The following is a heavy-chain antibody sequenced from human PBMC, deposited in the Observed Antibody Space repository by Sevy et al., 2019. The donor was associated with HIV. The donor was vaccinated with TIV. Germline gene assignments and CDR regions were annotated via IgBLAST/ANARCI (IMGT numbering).Heavy chain of an antibody. V-gene: IGHV3-72*01. CDR3: VRGPNSGVGGCQQISPYCLDV. Sequence: GGSLRLSCAASGCAFSDHYVDWVRQAPGKGLEWVGRIRNRPNRYTTEYAASVEGRFTISRDDSRHSLYLQMNSLKTEDSAVYYCVRGPNSGVGGCQQISPYCLDVWSIGATVTVSS. CDR1: GCAFSDHY. CDR2: IRNRPNRYTT. D-gene: IGHD2-21*01. J-gene: IGHJ6*03.